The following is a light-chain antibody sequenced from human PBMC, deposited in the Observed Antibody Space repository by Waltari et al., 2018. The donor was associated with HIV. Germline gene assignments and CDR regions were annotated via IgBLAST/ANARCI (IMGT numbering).Light chain of an antibody. Sequence: QSALTQPPSASGSPGQSVTISSTGTPKDVGLYNYVSWYQQNPGEAPKLIIFEVSKRPSGVPDRFSGSKSGNTASLTVSGLQSEDEADYFCSSYAGSNTLLFGGGTKLTVL. V-gene: IGLV2-8*01. CDR3: SSYAGSNTLL. CDR1: PKDVGLYNY. J-gene: IGLJ2*01. CDR2: EVS.